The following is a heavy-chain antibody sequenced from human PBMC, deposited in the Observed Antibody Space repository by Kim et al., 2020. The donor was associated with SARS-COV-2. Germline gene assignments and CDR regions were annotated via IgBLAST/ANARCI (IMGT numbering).Heavy chain of an antibody. J-gene: IGHJ6*02. V-gene: IGHV1-69*04. CDR3: AGESENYYYGMDV. Sequence: YAQKFQGRVTITADKSTSTAYMELSSLRSEDTAVYYCAGESENYYYGMDVWGQGTTVTVSS.